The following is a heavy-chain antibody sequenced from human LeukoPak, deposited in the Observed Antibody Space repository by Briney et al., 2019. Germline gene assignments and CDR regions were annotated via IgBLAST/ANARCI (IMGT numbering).Heavy chain of an antibody. Sequence: ASVKVSCKAFGYTFTGYWMHWVRQAPGQGPEWMGVISPSGGSTIYTQKFQGRVTITADESTSTAYMELSSLRSEDTAVYYCARGVTGRYCSSTSCHWRAWFDPWGQGTLVTVSS. CDR1: GYTFTGYW. CDR2: ISPSGGST. V-gene: IGHV1-46*01. CDR3: ARGVTGRYCSSTSCHWRAWFDP. J-gene: IGHJ5*02. D-gene: IGHD2-2*01.